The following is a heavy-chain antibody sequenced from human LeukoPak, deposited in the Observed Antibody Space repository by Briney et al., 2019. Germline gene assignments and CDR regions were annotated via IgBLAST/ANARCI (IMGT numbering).Heavy chain of an antibody. V-gene: IGHV3-21*01. J-gene: IGHJ4*02. D-gene: IGHD4-17*01. CDR1: GFTFSSYT. CDR2: ISGTSGYI. Sequence: GGSLRLSCAASGFTFSSYTMNWVRQAPGKGLEWVSSISGTSGYIYYAVSVKGRFTISRDNAKNSVYLQMTSLRDEDTAVYYCARDHYGDYGFDYWGQGTLVTVSS. CDR3: ARDHYGDYGFDY.